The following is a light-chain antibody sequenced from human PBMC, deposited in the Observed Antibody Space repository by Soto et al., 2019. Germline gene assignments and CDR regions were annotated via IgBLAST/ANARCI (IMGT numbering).Light chain of an antibody. CDR2: GAS. V-gene: IGKV3-20*01. Sequence: EVVLTQSPNTLSLSPGERATLSCWASQSLRSSYLAWYQRKPGQAPRLLMFGASRRATGIPDRFNGSGPGTDFILTISRLEPEHVAVYYCQQHGTSPYTFGQGTVLEIK. CDR3: QQHGTSPYT. J-gene: IGKJ2*01. CDR1: QSLRSSY.